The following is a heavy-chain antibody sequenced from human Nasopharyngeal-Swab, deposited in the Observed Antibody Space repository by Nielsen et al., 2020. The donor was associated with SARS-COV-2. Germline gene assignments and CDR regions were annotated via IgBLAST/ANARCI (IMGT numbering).Heavy chain of an antibody. Sequence: WIRQPPGKGLEWIGEINHSGSTNYNPSLKSRVTISVDTSKNQFSLKLSSVTAADTAVYYCASVGFGHRVRRGGGMDVWDQGTTVTVSS. V-gene: IGHV4-34*01. CDR2: INHSGST. CDR3: ASVGFGHRVRRGGGMDV. D-gene: IGHD3-10*01. J-gene: IGHJ6*02.